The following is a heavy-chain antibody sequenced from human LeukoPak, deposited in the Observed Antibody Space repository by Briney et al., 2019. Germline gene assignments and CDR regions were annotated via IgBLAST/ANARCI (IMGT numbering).Heavy chain of an antibody. J-gene: IGHJ6*02. CDR3: ARDAIDDDSSGYYHYGMDV. Sequence: ASVKVSCTASGYIFTGYYMNWVRQAPGQGLEWVGWINPNSGGTNYAQKFQGRVTMTRDTSINTAYMELSRLRSDDTAVYYCARDAIDDDSSGYYHYGMDVWGQGTTVTVSS. D-gene: IGHD3-22*01. CDR1: GYIFTGYY. V-gene: IGHV1-2*02. CDR2: INPNSGGT.